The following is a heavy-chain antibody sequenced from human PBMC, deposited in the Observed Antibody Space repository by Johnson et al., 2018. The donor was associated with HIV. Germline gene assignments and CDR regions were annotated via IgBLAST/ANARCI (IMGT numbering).Heavy chain of an antibody. CDR1: GFTFSSYP. D-gene: IGHD5-18*01. CDR3: ARLPSGYSRDAFDI. CDR2: ISYDGRSK. V-gene: IGHV3-30*04. Sequence: QVLLVESGGGLVQPGGSLRLSCAASGFTFSSYPMHWVRQAPGKGLEWVAVISYDGRSKFYADSAKGRFTISRDNSKNTLYLQMNSLRAEDTALYYCARLPSGYSRDAFDIWGQGTMVTVSS. J-gene: IGHJ3*02.